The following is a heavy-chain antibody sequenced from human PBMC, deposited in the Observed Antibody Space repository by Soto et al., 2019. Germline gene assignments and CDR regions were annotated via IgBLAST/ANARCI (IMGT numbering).Heavy chain of an antibody. D-gene: IGHD4-17*01. CDR2: IYDSGST. CDR3: AREVIPLTTDWYFDL. V-gene: IGHV4-30-4*01. J-gene: IGHJ2*01. CDR1: GGSISGGVGGLYY. Sequence: QLQLRESGPGLVKPSETLSLTCTVSGGSISGGVGGLYYWSWIRQPPGKGLEWIGYIYDSGSTYYNPSLKIRLTISVDTSKNQCSLRLSSVTAADTALYYCAREVIPLTTDWYFDLWGRGTLVTVSS.